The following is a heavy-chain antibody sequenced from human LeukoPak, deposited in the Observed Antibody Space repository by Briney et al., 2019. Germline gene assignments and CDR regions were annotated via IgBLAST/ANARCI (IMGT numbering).Heavy chain of an antibody. CDR2: VSGSGGST. CDR3: ARVGSMYSSSWYYFDD. Sequence: GGSLRLSCAASGFTFSSYAMSWVRQAPGKGLEWVSAVSGSGGSTYYADSVKGRFTISRDNSKNTLYLQMNSLRAEDTAVYYCARVGSMYSSSWYYFDDWGQGTLVTVSS. J-gene: IGHJ4*02. CDR1: GFTFSSYA. V-gene: IGHV3-23*01. D-gene: IGHD6-13*01.